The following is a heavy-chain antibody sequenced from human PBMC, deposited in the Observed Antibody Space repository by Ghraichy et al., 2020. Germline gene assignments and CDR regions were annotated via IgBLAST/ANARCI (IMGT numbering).Heavy chain of an antibody. Sequence: SVKVSCKTSGYTFSNYALSWVRQAPGQGLEWMGMIVPSLNMAEYAQNFQGRVFFTADKSTTTVYMVLSSLRSDDTAIYFCARFSREDEAVQQNWLDPWGQGTLVTVSS. CDR3: ARFSREDEAVQQNWLDP. CDR2: IVPSLNMA. J-gene: IGHJ5*02. V-gene: IGHV1-69*04. CDR1: GYTFSNYA. D-gene: IGHD6-19*01.